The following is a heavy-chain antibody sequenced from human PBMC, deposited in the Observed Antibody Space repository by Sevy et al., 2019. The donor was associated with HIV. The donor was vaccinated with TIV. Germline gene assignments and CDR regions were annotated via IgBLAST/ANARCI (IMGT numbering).Heavy chain of an antibody. CDR3: AREAGGYDYDYGMDV. CDR2: IYYSGDT. Sequence: SETLSLTCSVSGGSIVSSSHYWGWIRQPPGKGLEWLGRIYYSGDTYYNPSLNGRLTISIDTSKNQFSLNLRSVTAADTAIYYCAREAGGYDYDYGMDVWDQGTTATVSS. D-gene: IGHD5-12*01. J-gene: IGHJ6*02. CDR1: GGSIVSSSHY. V-gene: IGHV4-39*02.